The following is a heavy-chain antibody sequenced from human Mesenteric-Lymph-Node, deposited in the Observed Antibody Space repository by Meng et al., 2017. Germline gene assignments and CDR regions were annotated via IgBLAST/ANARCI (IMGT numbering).Heavy chain of an antibody. CDR2: ISSSGSTI. Sequence: GGSLRLSCAASGFTFSSYEMNWVRQAPGKGLEWVSYISSSGSTIYYADSVKGRFTISRDNAKNTLYLQMNSLRAEDTAVYYCAKDCWELPSGWYLERGLFDYWGQGTLVTVSS. CDR3: AKDCWELPSGWYLERGLFDY. D-gene: IGHD6-19*01. CDR1: GFTFSSYE. V-gene: IGHV3-48*03. J-gene: IGHJ4*02.